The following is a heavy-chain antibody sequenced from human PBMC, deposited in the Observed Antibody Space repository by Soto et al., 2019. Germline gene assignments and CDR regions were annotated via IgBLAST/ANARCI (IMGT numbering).Heavy chain of an antibody. CDR3: ARHTYYYGSGSYYILYYYYGMDV. D-gene: IGHD3-10*01. CDR2: INHSGST. J-gene: IGHJ6*02. Sequence: SETLSLTCAVYGGSFIGYYWSWIRQPPGKGLEWIGEINHSGSTNYNPSLKSRVTISVDTSKNQFSLKLSSVTAADTAVYYCARHTYYYGSGSYYILYYYYGMDVWGQGTTVTVSS. CDR1: GGSFIGYY. V-gene: IGHV4-34*01.